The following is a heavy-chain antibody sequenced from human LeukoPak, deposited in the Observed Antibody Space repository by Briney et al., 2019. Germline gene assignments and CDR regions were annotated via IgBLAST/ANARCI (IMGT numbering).Heavy chain of an antibody. CDR1: GGSISSYY. CDR2: IYYSGST. CDR3: ARSGSELLWFGESIPYYFDY. Sequence: SETLSLTCTVSGGSISSYYWSWIRQPPGKGLEGIGYIYYSGSTNYNPSLKSRVTISVDTSKNQFSLKLSSVTAADTAVYYCARSGSELLWFGESIPYYFDYWGQGTLVTVSS. D-gene: IGHD3-10*01. V-gene: IGHV4-59*01. J-gene: IGHJ4*02.